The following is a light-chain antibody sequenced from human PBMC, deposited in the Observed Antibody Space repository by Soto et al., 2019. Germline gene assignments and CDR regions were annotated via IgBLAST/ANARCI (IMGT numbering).Light chain of an antibody. CDR1: SSDVGAYDY. Sequence: QSVLTQPAPVSGSPGQSITISCTGTSSDVGAYDYVSWYQQHPGEVPKLMIFDVSDRPSGVSNRFSGSKSGNTASLTISGLQAEDEADYYCSSFTTSTSYVFGTGTKLTVL. V-gene: IGLV2-14*03. CDR3: SSFTTSTSYV. J-gene: IGLJ1*01. CDR2: DVS.